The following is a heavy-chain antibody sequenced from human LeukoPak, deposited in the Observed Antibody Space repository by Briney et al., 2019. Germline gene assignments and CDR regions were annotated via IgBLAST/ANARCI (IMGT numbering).Heavy chain of an antibody. CDR3: ARDQEGFDY. J-gene: IGHJ4*02. V-gene: IGHV1-46*01. CDR1: GYTFTSNY. Sequence: ASVKVSCKASGYTFTSNYINWVRQAPGQGLEWMGMIYPRDGSTSYAQKFQGRVTVTRDTSTSTVRMELSGLRSEDTAVYYCARDQEGFDYWGQGTLVTVSS. CDR2: IYPRDGST.